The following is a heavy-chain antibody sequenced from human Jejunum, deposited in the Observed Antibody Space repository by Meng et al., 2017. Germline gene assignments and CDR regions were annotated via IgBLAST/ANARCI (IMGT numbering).Heavy chain of an antibody. CDR2: IGTVGDT. CDR1: GFTFSTSI. CDR3: ARDPPSISCVGGLCLSSDI. D-gene: IGHD2-21*01. J-gene: IGHJ3*02. Sequence: GESLKISCAASGFTFSTSIMNWVRQAPGKGLEWVSTIGTVGDTFYAASVGGRFTISRDDYKHTLFLQMNNLRPEDTAMYYCARDPPSISCVGGLCLSSDIWGQGTMVTVSS. V-gene: IGHV3-23*01.